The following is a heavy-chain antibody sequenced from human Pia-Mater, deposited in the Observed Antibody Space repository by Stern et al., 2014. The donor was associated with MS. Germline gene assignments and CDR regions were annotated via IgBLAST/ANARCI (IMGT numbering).Heavy chain of an antibody. CDR2: SIPIFGGA. V-gene: IGHV1-69*01. J-gene: IGHJ5*01. CDR3: ARGAYCGGDCYWGWFDS. D-gene: IGHD2-21*02. Sequence: MQLVESGAEVKKPGSSVKVSCKVSGGTFSDNAFSWVRQAPGPGLEWVGGSIPIFGGADYAQNFQGRVTITADESTSTVYMEMSSLRSEDTAVYHCARGAYCGGDCYWGWFDSWGQGTLVTVSS. CDR1: GGTFSDNA.